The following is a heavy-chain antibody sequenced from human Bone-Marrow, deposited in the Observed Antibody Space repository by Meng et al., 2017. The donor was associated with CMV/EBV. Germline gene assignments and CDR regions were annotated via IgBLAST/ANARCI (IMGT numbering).Heavy chain of an antibody. V-gene: IGHV3-53*01. CDR3: ARDLRLYGMDV. J-gene: IGHJ6*02. CDR2: IYSGGST. Sequence: GGSLGLSCAASGFTVSSNYMSWVRQAPGKGLEWVSVIYSGGSTYYADSVKGRFTISRDNSKNTLYLQMNSLRVEDTAVYYCARDLRLYGMDVWGQGTTVTVSS. CDR1: GFTVSSNY.